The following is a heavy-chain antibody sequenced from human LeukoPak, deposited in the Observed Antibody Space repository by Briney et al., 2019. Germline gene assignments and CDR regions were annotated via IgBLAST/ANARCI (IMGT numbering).Heavy chain of an antibody. CDR1: GGSISSSSYY. D-gene: IGHD6-6*01. CDR3: ARARIAAHLDY. Sequence: SETLSLTCTVSGGSISSSSYYWSWIRQPPGKGLEWIGEINHSGSTNYNPSLKSRVTISVDTSKNQFSLKLSSVTAADTAVYYCARARIAAHLDYWGQGTLVTVSS. V-gene: IGHV4-39*07. CDR2: INHSGST. J-gene: IGHJ4*02.